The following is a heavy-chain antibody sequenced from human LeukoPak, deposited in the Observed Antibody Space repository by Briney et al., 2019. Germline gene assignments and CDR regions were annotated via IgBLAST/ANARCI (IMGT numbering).Heavy chain of an antibody. CDR2: ISSSSSYI. J-gene: IGHJ4*02. Sequence: GGSLRLSCAASGFTFSSYSMNWVRQAPGKGLEWVSSISSSSSYIYYADSVKGRFTISRDNAKNSLYLQMNSLRAEDTAVYYCARGELWFGELLGFDYWGQGTLVTVSS. D-gene: IGHD3-10*01. V-gene: IGHV3-21*01. CDR1: GFTFSSYS. CDR3: ARGELWFGELLGFDY.